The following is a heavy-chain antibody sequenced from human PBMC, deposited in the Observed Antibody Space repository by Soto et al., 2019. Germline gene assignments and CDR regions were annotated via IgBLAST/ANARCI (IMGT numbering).Heavy chain of an antibody. CDR2: IWYDGSNK. J-gene: IGHJ4*02. CDR3: ASVLAFGYYDSSGYSPFADY. D-gene: IGHD3-22*01. CDR1: GFTFSSYG. V-gene: IGHV3-33*01. Sequence: GGSLRLSCAASGFTFSSYGMHWVRQAPGKGLEWVAVIWYDGSNKYYADSVKGRFTISRDNSKNTLYLQMNSLRAEDTAVYYCASVLAFGYYDSSGYSPFADYWGQGTLVTVSS.